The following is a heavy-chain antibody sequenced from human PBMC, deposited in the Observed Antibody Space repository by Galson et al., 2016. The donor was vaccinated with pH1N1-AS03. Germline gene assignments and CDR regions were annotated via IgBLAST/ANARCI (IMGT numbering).Heavy chain of an antibody. V-gene: IGHV1-46*01. D-gene: IGHD4/OR15-4a*01. J-gene: IGHJ6*02. Sequence: SVKVSCKASGYTFTSYYILWVRQAPGQGREWMGIINPSDGNTNYAQRFQGRVTMTRDTSTSTVYMELSSLRSDDTAVYYCARVSAGLTGYYYAMDVWGQGTLVTVSS. CDR1: GYTFTSYY. CDR3: ARVSAGLTGYYYAMDV. CDR2: INPSDGNT.